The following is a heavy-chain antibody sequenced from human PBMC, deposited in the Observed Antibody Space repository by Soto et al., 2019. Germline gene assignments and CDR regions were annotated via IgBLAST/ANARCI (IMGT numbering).Heavy chain of an antibody. Sequence: QVQLQESGPGRMKPSETLSLTCSVSGGSVRTGSYHWSWIRQPPGKGLEWIGFIPNNGSPDYNPSLKSRVVVSIDRSKNQFSLKVNSVTAADTAVYFCATIGWGGDSWGQGTLVTVS. V-gene: IGHV4-61*01. CDR2: IPNNGSP. CDR1: GGSVRTGSYH. D-gene: IGHD7-27*01. J-gene: IGHJ4*02. CDR3: ATIGWGGDS.